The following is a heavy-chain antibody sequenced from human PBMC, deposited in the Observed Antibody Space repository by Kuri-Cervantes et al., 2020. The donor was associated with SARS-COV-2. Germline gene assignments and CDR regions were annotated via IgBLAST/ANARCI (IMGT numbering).Heavy chain of an antibody. CDR1: GYIFSDYW. V-gene: IGHV5-51*01. Sequence: GESLKISCRGSGYIFSDYWIGWVRQLPGKGLEWVAIIYPYDSTTIYNPSFQGQVTISADKSINTAYLQWSSLRASDTAMYYCARVKSVAARFFDCWGQGILVTVSS. CDR2: IYPYDSTT. D-gene: IGHD6-6*01. J-gene: IGHJ4*02. CDR3: ARVKSVAARFFDC.